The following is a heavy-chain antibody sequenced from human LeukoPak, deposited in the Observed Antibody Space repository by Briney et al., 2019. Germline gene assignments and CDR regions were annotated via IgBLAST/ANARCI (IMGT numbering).Heavy chain of an antibody. V-gene: IGHV3-53*01. J-gene: IGHJ5*02. Sequence: GGSLRLSCAASGFTVSSNYMSWVRQAPGKGLEWVSVIYSGGSTYHPDSVKGRFTISRDNAKNSLYLQMNSLRAEDAAVYYCARAVGSYYNWFDPWGQGTLVTVSS. D-gene: IGHD1-26*01. CDR1: GFTVSSNY. CDR2: IYSGGST. CDR3: ARAVGSYYNWFDP.